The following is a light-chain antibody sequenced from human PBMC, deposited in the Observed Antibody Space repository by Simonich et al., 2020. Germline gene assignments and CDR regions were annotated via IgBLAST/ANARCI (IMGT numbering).Light chain of an antibody. Sequence: DIQMTQSPSSLSASVGDRVTITCRASQSISSYLNWYQQKPGKAPKRLIYAASSLQSGVPSRFSCSGSGTDFTLTISSLQPEDFATYYCQQSYSTLWTFGQGTKVVIK. CDR3: QQSYSTLWT. V-gene: IGKV1-39*01. CDR2: AAS. CDR1: QSISSY. J-gene: IGKJ1*01.